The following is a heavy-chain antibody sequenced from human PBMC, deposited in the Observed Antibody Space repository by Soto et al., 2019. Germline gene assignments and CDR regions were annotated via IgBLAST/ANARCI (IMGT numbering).Heavy chain of an antibody. J-gene: IGHJ2*01. V-gene: IGHV3-23*01. D-gene: IGHD2-15*01. CDR1: GFTFSSYA. Sequence: GGSLRLSCAASGFTFSSYAMSWVRQAPGKGLEWVSAISGSGGSTYYADSVKGRFTISRDNSKNTLYLQMNSLRAEDTAVYYCAKGSDPRGSGPDTNWYFDLWGRGTLVTVSS. CDR3: AKGSDPRGSGPDTNWYFDL. CDR2: ISGSGGST.